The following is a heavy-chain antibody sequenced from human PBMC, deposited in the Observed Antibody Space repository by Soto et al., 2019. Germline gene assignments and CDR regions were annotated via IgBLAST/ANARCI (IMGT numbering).Heavy chain of an antibody. CDR2: ISATGGGT. CDR3: AKDRRAGGNSAFYFDF. CDR1: GFRFSSYA. Sequence: GGSLRLSCAASGFRFSSYAMSWVRQAPGKGLEWVSLISATGGGTYYADSVKGRFTISRDNSDNTLYLQVHSLRAEDTAVYYCAKDRRAGGNSAFYFDFWGQGAQVTVS. J-gene: IGHJ5*01. D-gene: IGHD3-16*01. V-gene: IGHV3-23*01.